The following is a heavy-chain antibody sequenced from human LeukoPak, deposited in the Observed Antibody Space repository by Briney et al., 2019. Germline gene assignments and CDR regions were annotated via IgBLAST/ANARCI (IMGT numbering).Heavy chain of an antibody. CDR1: GSSFTSYW. J-gene: IGHJ4*02. V-gene: IGHV5-10-1*01. CDR3: ARRDRSGWSFDY. Sequence: PGASLRISCKGSGSSFTSYWISWVRPMPGKGLGWMGRIDPSDSYTNYSLSFQGHVTISADKSISTAYLQWSSLKASDTAMYYCARRDRSGWSFDYWGQGTLVTVSS. CDR2: IDPSDSYT. D-gene: IGHD6-19*01.